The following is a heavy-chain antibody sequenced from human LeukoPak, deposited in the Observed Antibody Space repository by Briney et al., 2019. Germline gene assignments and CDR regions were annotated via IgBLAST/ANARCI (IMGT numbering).Heavy chain of an antibody. CDR2: IYTREST. V-gene: IGHV4-61*02. J-gene: IGHJ4*02. Sequence: SETLSLTCTVSGGSITSGTYYWSWIRQPAGKGLEWIGRIYTRESTNYNPSLKSRVTISIDTSKNQFSLNLNSVTAADTAVYXCARELGQYGYGYXFXXXGQGTLXXVS. CDR1: GGSITSGTYY. CDR3: ARELGQYGYGYXFXX. D-gene: IGHD5-18*01.